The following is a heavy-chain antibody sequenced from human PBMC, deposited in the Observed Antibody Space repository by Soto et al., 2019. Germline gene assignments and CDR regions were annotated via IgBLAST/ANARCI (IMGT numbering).Heavy chain of an antibody. CDR2: IIPFFHAA. CDR1: ADTFSSSA. CDR3: ARDLISNYHYYCMDG. J-gene: IGHJ6*02. V-gene: IGHV1-69*01. Sequence: QVQLVQSGAEVQKPGSSVKVSCKASADTFSSSAFSWVRQAPGQGLEWMGGIIPFFHAANYAQRFQGRDTITADESTSTVCMELSSLRSEDTALYYCARDLISNYHYYCMDGWGQGTTVTVSS.